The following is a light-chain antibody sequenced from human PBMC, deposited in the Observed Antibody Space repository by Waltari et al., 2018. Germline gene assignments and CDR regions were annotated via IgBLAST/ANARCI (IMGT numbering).Light chain of an antibody. Sequence: EIVMMQSPATLSVSPGERATLSCRASQSVSSNLAWYQQKPGQAPRLLIYGASTRATGIPARFSGCGSGTEFTLTISSLQSEDFAVYYCQQYNNLWTFGQGTKVEIK. V-gene: IGKV3-15*01. CDR1: QSVSSN. CDR2: GAS. CDR3: QQYNNLWT. J-gene: IGKJ1*01.